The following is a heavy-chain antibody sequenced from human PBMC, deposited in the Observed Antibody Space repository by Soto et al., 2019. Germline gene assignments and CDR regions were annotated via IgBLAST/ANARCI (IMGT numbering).Heavy chain of an antibody. J-gene: IGHJ5*02. CDR3: ARMASFGSLNWFDP. D-gene: IGHD3-10*01. CDR2: MNPGSGDT. Sequence: ASVKVSCKATGYTFTNNDVSWVRQASGQGLEWMGWMNPGSGDTGYAQKFQGRVTMTRDITTATAYMELSSLRSEDTAIYYCARMASFGSLNWFDPWGQGTLVTVYS. V-gene: IGHV1-8*01. CDR1: GYTFTNND.